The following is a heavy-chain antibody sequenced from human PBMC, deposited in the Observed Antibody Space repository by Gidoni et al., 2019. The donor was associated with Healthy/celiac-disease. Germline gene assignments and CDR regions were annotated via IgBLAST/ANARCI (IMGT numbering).Heavy chain of an antibody. J-gene: IGHJ4*02. CDR1: GFPFSRYG. Sequence: QVQLVASGGGVVQPGRSLILSCAASGFPFSRYGMHWVRQAPGKGLEWVAVISYDGSNKYYADSVKGRFTISRDNSKNTLYLQMISLRAEDTAVYDCAKDRDYYGSGSYYSPLDYWGQGTLVTVSS. CDR2: ISYDGSNK. D-gene: IGHD3-10*01. CDR3: AKDRDYYGSGSYYSPLDY. V-gene: IGHV3-30*18.